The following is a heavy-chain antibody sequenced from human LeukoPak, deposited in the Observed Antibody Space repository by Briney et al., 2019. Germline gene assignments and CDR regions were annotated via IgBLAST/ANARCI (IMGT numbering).Heavy chain of an antibody. CDR1: GSTFSTYW. CDR2: IKEDGSAT. D-gene: IGHD1-1*01. V-gene: IGHV3-7*04. Sequence: GGSLRLSCAASGSTFSTYWMTWVRQAPGKGPEWVANIKEDGSATYYVDSVKGRFAISRDNAKKSLYLQMNSLRAEDTAVYYCARDSPGYLAYDSWGQGTLVTVSS. CDR3: ARDSPGYLAYDS. J-gene: IGHJ4*02.